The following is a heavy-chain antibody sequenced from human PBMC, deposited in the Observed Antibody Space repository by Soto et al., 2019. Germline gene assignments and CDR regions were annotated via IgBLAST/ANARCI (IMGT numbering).Heavy chain of an antibody. V-gene: IGHV1-8*01. CDR3: AGGEEGITMVRGGAGYYYYYYMDV. Sequence: ASVKVSCKASGYTFTSYDINWVRQATGQGLEWMGWMNPNSGNTGYAQKFQGRVTMTRDTSISTAYMELGSLGSGETAVYYCAGGEEGITMVRGGAGYYYYYYMDVWGKGTTVTVSS. J-gene: IGHJ6*03. CDR2: MNPNSGNT. D-gene: IGHD3-10*01. CDR1: GYTFTSYD.